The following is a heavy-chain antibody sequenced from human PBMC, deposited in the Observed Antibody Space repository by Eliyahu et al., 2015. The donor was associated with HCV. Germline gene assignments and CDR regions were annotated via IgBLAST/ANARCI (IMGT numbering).Heavy chain of an antibody. J-gene: IGHJ4*02. Sequence: EVQLLESGGGLVQPGGSLRLSCAASGFTFSSXAMXWVRQAPGKGLEWVSAISGSGGSTYYADSVKGRFTISRDNSKNTLYLQMNSLRAEDTAVYYCAKGFRYSSSSNYFDYWGQGTLVTVSS. CDR1: GFTFSSXA. V-gene: IGHV3-23*01. D-gene: IGHD6-6*01. CDR3: AKGFRYSSSSNYFDY. CDR2: ISGSGGST.